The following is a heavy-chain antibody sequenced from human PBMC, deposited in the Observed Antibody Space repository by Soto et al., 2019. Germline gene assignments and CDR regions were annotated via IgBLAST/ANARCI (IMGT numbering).Heavy chain of an antibody. CDR3: ARFHGAYYDILTGYYSPNYYYYGMDV. D-gene: IGHD3-9*01. V-gene: IGHV3-48*03. CDR1: GFTFNSYE. Sequence: GGSLRLSCAASGFTFNSYEMNWVRQAPGKGLEWVSYISSSGSTIYYADSVKGRFTISRDNAKNSLYLQMNSLRAEDTALYYCARFHGAYYDILTGYYSPNYYYYGMDVWGQGTTVTVSS. J-gene: IGHJ6*02. CDR2: ISSSGSTI.